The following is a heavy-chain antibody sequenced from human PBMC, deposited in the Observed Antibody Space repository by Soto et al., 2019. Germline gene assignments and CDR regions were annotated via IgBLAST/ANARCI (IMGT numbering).Heavy chain of an antibody. D-gene: IGHD2-8*01. J-gene: IGHJ3*02. CDR3: ARLACTNGVCYSAPNAFDI. Sequence: SETLSLTCTVSGGSISSSSYYWGWIRQPPGKGLEWIGSIYYSGSTYYNPSLKSRVTISVDTSKNQFSLKLSSVTAADTAVYYCARLACTNGVCYSAPNAFDIWGQGTMVTVSS. V-gene: IGHV4-39*01. CDR2: IYYSGST. CDR1: GGSISSSSYY.